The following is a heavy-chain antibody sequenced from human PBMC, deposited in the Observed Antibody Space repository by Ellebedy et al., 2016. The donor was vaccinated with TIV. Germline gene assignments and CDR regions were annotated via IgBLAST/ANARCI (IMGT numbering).Heavy chain of an antibody. Sequence: SGPTLVKPTETLTLTCTVSGFSLSNARMGVSWIRQPPGKALEWLALIYWDDDKRYSPSLKSRLTITKDTSKNQVVLTMTNMDPVDTATYYCAHFGLGARNFNYWGQGTLFTVSS. CDR2: IYWDDDK. J-gene: IGHJ4*02. D-gene: IGHD3-10*01. CDR3: AHFGLGARNFNY. V-gene: IGHV2-5*02. CDR1: GFSLSNARMG.